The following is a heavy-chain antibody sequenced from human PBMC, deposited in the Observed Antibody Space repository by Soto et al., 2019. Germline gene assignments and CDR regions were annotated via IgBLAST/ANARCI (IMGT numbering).Heavy chain of an antibody. D-gene: IGHD3-10*01. CDR3: AKPHYGSGTGTYYGIA. CDR2: VSEGAAST. Sequence: GGSLRLSCAASGFTFSSYAMNWVRQAPGKGLEWVSAVSEGAASTHYADFVKGRFTISRDNSKNMVYLQMNSLRDDDTAVYYCAKPHYGSGTGTYYGIAWGQGTLVTVSS. J-gene: IGHJ4*02. V-gene: IGHV3-23*01. CDR1: GFTFSSYA.